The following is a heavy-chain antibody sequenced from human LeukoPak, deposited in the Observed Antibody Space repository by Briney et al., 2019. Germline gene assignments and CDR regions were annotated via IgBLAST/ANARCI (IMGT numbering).Heavy chain of an antibody. D-gene: IGHD2-15*01. J-gene: IGHJ6*03. CDR2: INPNSGGT. CDR3: ARDLLETQIGYCSGGSCYPPPPNRNYYYYYMDV. V-gene: IGHV1-2*02. CDR1: GYTFTGYY. Sequence: ASVKVSCKASGYTFTGYYMHWVRQAPGQGLEWMGWINPNSGGTNYAQKFQGRVTMTRDTSISTAYMELSRLRSDDTAVYYCARDLLETQIGYCSGGSCYPPPPNRNYYYYYMDVWGKGTTVTVSS.